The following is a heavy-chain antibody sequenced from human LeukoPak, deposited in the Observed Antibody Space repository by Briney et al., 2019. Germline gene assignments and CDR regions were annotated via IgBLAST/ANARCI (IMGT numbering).Heavy chain of an antibody. J-gene: IGHJ4*02. CDR2: IYYSGST. Sequence: SQTLSLTRTVSGGSISSGDYYWSWIRQPPGKGLEWIGYIYYSGSTYYNPSLKSRVTISVDTSKNQFSLKLSSVTAADTAVYYCARDSPPYWGAGGIDYWGQGTLVTVSS. D-gene: IGHD1-26*01. CDR1: GGSISSGDYY. V-gene: IGHV4-30-4*01. CDR3: ARDSPPYWGAGGIDY.